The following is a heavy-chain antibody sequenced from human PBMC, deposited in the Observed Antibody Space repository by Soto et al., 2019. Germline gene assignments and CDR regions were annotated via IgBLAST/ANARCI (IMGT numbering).Heavy chain of an antibody. J-gene: IGHJ6*02. CDR3: ARGRPKYYDFWSGYYGMDV. Sequence: ASVKVSCKASGYTFTGYYMHWVRQAPGQGLEWMGWINPNSGGTNYAQKFQGRVTMTRDTSISTAYMELSRLRSDDTAVYYCARGRPKYYDFWSGYYGMDVWGQGTTVTVS. D-gene: IGHD3-3*01. CDR2: INPNSGGT. CDR1: GYTFTGYY. V-gene: IGHV1-2*02.